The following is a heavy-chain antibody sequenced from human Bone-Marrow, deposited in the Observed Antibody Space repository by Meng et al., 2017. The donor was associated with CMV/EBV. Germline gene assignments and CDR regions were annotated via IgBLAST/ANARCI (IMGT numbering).Heavy chain of an antibody. J-gene: IGHJ4*02. V-gene: IGHV3-30-3*01. CDR3: ARDSPFGVVIIEYYFYN. Sequence: GESLKISCAASGFTFSSYAMHWVRQAPGKGLEWVAVISYDGSNKYYADSVKGRFTISRDNAKNSLYLQMNSLRAEDTALYHCARDSPFGVVIIEYYFYNRGRGTLVTVSS. CDR1: GFTFSSYA. D-gene: IGHD3-3*01. CDR2: ISYDGSNK.